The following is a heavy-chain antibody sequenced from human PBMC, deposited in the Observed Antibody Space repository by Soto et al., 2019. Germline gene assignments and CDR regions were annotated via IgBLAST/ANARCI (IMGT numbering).Heavy chain of an antibody. J-gene: IGHJ4*02. CDR1: GFTLSSYS. Sequence: EVQLVESGGGRVKPGGSLRLSCAASGFTLSSYSLNWVRQAPGQGLEWVSSISSSSSYIYYADSVKGRFTISRDNAKNSLYLQMNSLRAEDTAVYYCARVPDSEGGSCWFFFDYWGQGTLVTVSS. CDR2: ISSSSSYI. D-gene: IGHD6-19*01. V-gene: IGHV3-21*01. CDR3: ARVPDSEGGSCWFFFDY.